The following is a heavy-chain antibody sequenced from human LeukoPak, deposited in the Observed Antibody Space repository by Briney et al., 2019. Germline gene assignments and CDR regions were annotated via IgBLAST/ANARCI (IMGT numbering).Heavy chain of an antibody. Sequence: SVKVSCKASGGTFSSYAISWVRQAPGQGLEWMGRIIPILGIANYAQKFQGRVTITADKSTSTACMELSSLRSEDTAVYYCARDSTVEMATIIDYWGQGTLVTVSS. J-gene: IGHJ4*02. CDR2: IIPILGIA. CDR1: GGTFSSYA. D-gene: IGHD5-24*01. V-gene: IGHV1-69*04. CDR3: ARDSTVEMATIIDY.